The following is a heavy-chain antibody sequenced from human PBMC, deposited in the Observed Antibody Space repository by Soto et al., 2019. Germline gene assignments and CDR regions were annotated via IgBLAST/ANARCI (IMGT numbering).Heavy chain of an antibody. D-gene: IGHD3-3*01. CDR2: IYYSGST. CDR3: ARERYAYYDLWSGYYSYYYGMDV. J-gene: IGHJ6*02. V-gene: IGHV4-59*01. Sequence: SETLSLTCTVSGGSISSYYWSWIRQPPGKGLEWIGYIYYSGSTNYNPSLKSRVTISVDTSKNQFSLKLSSVTAADTAVYYCARERYAYYDLWSGYYSYYYGMDVWGQGTTVTVSS. CDR1: GGSISSYY.